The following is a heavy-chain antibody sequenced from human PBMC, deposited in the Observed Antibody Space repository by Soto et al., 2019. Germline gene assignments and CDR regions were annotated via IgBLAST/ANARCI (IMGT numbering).Heavy chain of an antibody. CDR3: AREGENYYYGMDV. V-gene: IGHV3-33*01. Sequence: QVQLVESGGGVVQPGRSLRLSCAASGFTFSSYGMHWVRQAPGKGLEWVAVIWYDGSNKYYADSVKGRFTISRDNSKNTLYLQMNSLRAEDTAVYYCAREGENYYYGMDVWGQGTTVTVSS. D-gene: IGHD3-16*01. CDR1: GFTFSSYG. J-gene: IGHJ6*02. CDR2: IWYDGSNK.